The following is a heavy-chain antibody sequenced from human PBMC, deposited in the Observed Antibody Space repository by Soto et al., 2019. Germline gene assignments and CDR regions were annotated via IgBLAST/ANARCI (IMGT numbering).Heavy chain of an antibody. J-gene: IGHJ5*02. CDR2: IYHSGST. Sequence: QVQLQESGPGLVKPSGTLSLTCAVSGGSISSSNWWSWVRQPPGKGLEWIGEIYHSGSTNYNPSLKSRVTIPVDKSKTQFSLKLSSVPAADTAVYYCARLMGDGVATISGWFDPWGQGTLVTVSS. D-gene: IGHD5-12*01. V-gene: IGHV4-4*02. CDR3: ARLMGDGVATISGWFDP. CDR1: GGSISSSNW.